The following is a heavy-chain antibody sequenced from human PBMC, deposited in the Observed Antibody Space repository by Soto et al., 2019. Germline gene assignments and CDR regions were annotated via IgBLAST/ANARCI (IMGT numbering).Heavy chain of an antibody. V-gene: IGHV1-18*04. CDR1: GYTFTNYG. CDR3: ARDLLRFLECRFEA. J-gene: IGHJ4*02. Sequence: QVQLVQSGDEVKKPGASVKVSCRASGYTFTNYGISWVRQAPGQGLEWMGWISAYNGNTNYAPKFQDRVTMTTDRSTTTAYMELRSLRSDDSAVYYCARDLLRFLECRFEAWGQGTLVTVSS. CDR2: ISAYNGNT. D-gene: IGHD3-3*01.